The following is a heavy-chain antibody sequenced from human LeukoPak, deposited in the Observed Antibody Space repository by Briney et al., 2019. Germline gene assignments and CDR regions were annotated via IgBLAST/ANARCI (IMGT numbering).Heavy chain of an antibody. Sequence: GGSLRLSCAGSEFTFSTYSMSWVRQSPGKGLGWVSSISSSSSYIYYADSVKGRFTISRDNAKNSLYLQMNSLRAEDTAVYYCAKKLGYSYGFDYWGQGTLVTVSS. CDR1: EFTFSTYS. CDR3: AKKLGYSYGFDY. J-gene: IGHJ4*02. CDR2: ISSSSSYI. D-gene: IGHD5-18*01. V-gene: IGHV3-21*01.